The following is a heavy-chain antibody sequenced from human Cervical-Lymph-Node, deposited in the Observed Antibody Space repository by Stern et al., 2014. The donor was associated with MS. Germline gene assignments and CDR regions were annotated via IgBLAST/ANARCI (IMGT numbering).Heavy chain of an antibody. D-gene: IGHD2-15*01. CDR2: TSAYGDT. V-gene: IGHV1-18*01. CDR1: GYSLRSYG. J-gene: IGHJ4*02. Sequence: VQLVESGTEVKTPGASEKDSCKASGYSLRSYGITWVRQAPGQGLEWMGWTSAYGDTNYAQKFQGRVTMTTDTSTSTAYMEPRSLRSDDTAVYFCARTGVVSALTDYWGQGTLVIVSS. CDR3: ARTGVVSALTDY.